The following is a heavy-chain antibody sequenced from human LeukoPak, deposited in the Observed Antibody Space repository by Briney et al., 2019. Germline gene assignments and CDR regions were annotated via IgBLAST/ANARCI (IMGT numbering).Heavy chain of an antibody. Sequence: GGSLRLSCAASGFTFSNAWMSWVRQAPGKGLEGVGRIKSKTDGGTTDYAAPVRGRFTISRDDSKNTLYLQMNSLKTEDTAVYYCTTGYCSRTSCYYFDYWGQGTLVTVSS. CDR3: TTGYCSRTSCYYFDY. D-gene: IGHD2-2*01. CDR2: IKSKTDGGTT. J-gene: IGHJ4*02. V-gene: IGHV3-15*01. CDR1: GFTFSNAW.